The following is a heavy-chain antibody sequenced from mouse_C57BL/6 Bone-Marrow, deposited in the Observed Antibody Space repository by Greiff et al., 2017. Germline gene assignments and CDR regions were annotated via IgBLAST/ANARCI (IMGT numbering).Heavy chain of an antibody. D-gene: IGHD1-1*01. CDR2: IYPGDGDT. CDR1: GYAFSSSW. J-gene: IGHJ1*03. Sequence: VQLQESGAELVRPGTSVKISCKASGYAFSSSWMNWVKQRPGKGLEWIGRIYPGDGDTNYNGKFKGKATLTADKSSSTAYMQLSSLTSEDSAVYFCAAITTVVEGYFDVWGTGTTVTVSS. CDR3: AAITTVVEGYFDV. V-gene: IGHV1-82*01.